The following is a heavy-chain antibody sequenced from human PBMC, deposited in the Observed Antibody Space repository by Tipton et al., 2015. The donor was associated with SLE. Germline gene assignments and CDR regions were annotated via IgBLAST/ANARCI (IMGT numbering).Heavy chain of an antibody. D-gene: IGHD6-13*01. Sequence: LRLSCAASGFTFSSYAMSWIRQPPGKGLEWIGEINHSGSTNYNPSLKSRVTISVDTSKNQFSLKLSSVTAADTAVYYCARGDDSSSWYSRGAEYFQHWGQGTLVTVSS. CDR2: INHSGST. J-gene: IGHJ1*01. CDR3: ARGDDSSSWYSRGAEYFQH. V-gene: IGHV4-34*01. CDR1: GFTFSSYA.